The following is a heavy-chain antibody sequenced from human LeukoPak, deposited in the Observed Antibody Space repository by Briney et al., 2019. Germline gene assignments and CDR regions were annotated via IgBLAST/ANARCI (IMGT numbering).Heavy chain of an antibody. Sequence: GGSLRLSCAASGFSFSRYSVNWVSQAPGKWLEWVSFIGSSSRYIYYADSVKGRFTISRDDAKNSLYLQMNSLRAEDTAVYYCARDVGSGSYSASDYWGQGTLVTVSS. D-gene: IGHD3-10*01. V-gene: IGHV3-21*01. J-gene: IGHJ4*02. CDR2: IGSSSRYI. CDR3: ARDVGSGSYSASDY. CDR1: GFSFSRYS.